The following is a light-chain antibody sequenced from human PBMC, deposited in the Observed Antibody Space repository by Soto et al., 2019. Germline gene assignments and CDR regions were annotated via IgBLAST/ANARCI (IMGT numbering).Light chain of an antibody. J-gene: IGLJ1*01. CDR3: CSYAGGNYV. CDR2: EVS. V-gene: IGLV2-11*01. Sequence: QSVLTQPRSVSGSPGQSVAISCTGTSSDVGGYNSVSWYQHHPGKATTLMIYEVSKRPSGVPDRFSGSKSGNTASLTISGLQAEDEADYYCCSYAGGNYVFGTGTKVTVL. CDR1: SSDVGGYNS.